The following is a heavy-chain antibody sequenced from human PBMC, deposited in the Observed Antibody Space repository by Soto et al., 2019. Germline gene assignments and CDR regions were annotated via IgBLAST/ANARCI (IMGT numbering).Heavy chain of an antibody. Sequence: EVQLLESGEGLVQPGGSLRLSCAASGFTFSSYAMSWVRQAPGSGLEWVSTNGASGVTTYYAGSVKGRFTISRDISKNMLYLQMDSLGAEDTAVYYCARGGGSSSARYWGQGTLVTVSS. D-gene: IGHD6-6*01. CDR1: GFTFSSYA. CDR2: NGASGVTT. CDR3: ARGGGSSSARY. V-gene: IGHV3-23*01. J-gene: IGHJ4*02.